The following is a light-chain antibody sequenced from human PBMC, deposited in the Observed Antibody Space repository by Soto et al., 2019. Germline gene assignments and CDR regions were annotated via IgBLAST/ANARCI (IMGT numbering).Light chain of an antibody. Sequence: DIQMTQSPSSLSASVGDIVTITCRASQDVSIWLDWFQQKPGEAPKLLIYGASSLQSGVPSRFSGTGSGTDFTLTINSLQPEDIATYYCLQDKSFPRTFGGGTKVEVK. J-gene: IGKJ4*01. CDR3: LQDKSFPRT. CDR2: GAS. CDR1: QDVSIW. V-gene: IGKV1-12*01.